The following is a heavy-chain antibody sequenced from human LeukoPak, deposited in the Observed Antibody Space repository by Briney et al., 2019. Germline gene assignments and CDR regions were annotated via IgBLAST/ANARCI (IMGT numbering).Heavy chain of an antibody. CDR2: ISSSGSTI. D-gene: IGHD1-26*01. J-gene: IGHJ4*02. Sequence: PGGSLRLSCAASGFTFSSYEMKWVRQAPGKGQEWGSYISSSGSTIYYAGSVKGRFSSSRDNAQNSLYLQMKRLRAEDTAVYYWARGLSGTYWGQGTLVTISS. V-gene: IGHV3-48*03. CDR3: ARGLSGTY. CDR1: GFTFSSYE.